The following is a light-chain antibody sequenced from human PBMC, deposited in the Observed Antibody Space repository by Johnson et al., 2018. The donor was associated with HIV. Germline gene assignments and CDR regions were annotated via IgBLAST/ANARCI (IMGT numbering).Light chain of an antibody. J-gene: IGLJ1*01. Sequence: QSVLTQPPSVSAAPGQKVTISCSRNYSNFGNNYVSWYQQLPGTAPKLLIYKNDKRPSGIPDRFSGSKSGTSATLGINGLQTGDEADYYCGTWDSSLSAPYVFGTGTKVTVL. V-gene: IGLV1-51*02. CDR2: KND. CDR1: YSNFGNNY. CDR3: GTWDSSLSAPYV.